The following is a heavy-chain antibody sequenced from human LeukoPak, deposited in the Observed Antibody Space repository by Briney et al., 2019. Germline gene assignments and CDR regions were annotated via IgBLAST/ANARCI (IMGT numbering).Heavy chain of an antibody. Sequence: HPGGSLRLSCAASGVTVSFYYMSWVRQPPGKGLEWVSVIYGGGGTYYADSAKGPFAISRENSKNTLYFQICSPRAGDTAIYYCTRQQYDAFEIWGQGTMVTVS. CDR2: IYGGGGT. D-gene: IGHD6-13*01. V-gene: IGHV3-53*01. J-gene: IGHJ3*02. CDR1: GVTVSFYY. CDR3: TRQQYDAFEI.